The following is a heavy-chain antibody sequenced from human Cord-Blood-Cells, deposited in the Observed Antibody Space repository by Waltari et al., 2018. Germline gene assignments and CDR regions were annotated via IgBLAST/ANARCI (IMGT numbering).Heavy chain of an antibody. V-gene: IGHV1-2*02. J-gene: IGHJ3*02. Sequence: QVQLVQSGAEVKKPGASVKVSCKASGYTFTGYYMHWVRQAPGQGLEWMGWINPNSGGTNYAQKFQGRVTMTRDTSISTAYMGLSRLRSDDTAVYCCARDLDSSSSGVFIAFDIWGQGTMVTVSS. D-gene: IGHD6-6*01. CDR1: GYTFTGYY. CDR2: INPNSGGT. CDR3: ARDLDSSSSGVFIAFDI.